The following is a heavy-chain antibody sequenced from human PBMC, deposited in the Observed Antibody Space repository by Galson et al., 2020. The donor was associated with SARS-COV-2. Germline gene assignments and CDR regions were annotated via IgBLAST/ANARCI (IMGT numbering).Heavy chain of an antibody. CDR2: INHSGTT. Sequence: SQASETLSLTCAVYGGSFSGYYWTWVRQTPGKGLEWIGEINHSGTTSYNPSLKGRVSISVDTSKNQFSLRLSSVTAADAAVYYCARNDYADYEDAYDIWGQGTMVTVSS. CDR3: ARNDYADYEDAYDI. V-gene: IGHV4-34*01. D-gene: IGHD4-17*01. J-gene: IGHJ3*02. CDR1: GGSFSGYY.